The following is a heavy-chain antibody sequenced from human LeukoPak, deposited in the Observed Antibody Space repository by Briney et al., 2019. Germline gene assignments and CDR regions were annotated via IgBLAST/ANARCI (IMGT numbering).Heavy chain of an antibody. CDR2: IKQDGSEK. CDR3: ARDSYYDFWSGYQIFDY. Sequence: GGSLRLSCAASGFTFSSYWMSWVRQAPGKGLEWVANIKQDGSEKYYVDSAKGRFTISRDNAKNSLYLQMNSLRAEDTAVYYCARDSYYDFWSGYQIFDYWGQGTLVTVSS. CDR1: GFTFSSYW. V-gene: IGHV3-7*01. J-gene: IGHJ4*02. D-gene: IGHD3-3*01.